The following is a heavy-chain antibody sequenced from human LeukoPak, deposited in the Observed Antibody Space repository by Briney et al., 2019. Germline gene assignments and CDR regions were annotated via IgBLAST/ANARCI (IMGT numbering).Heavy chain of an antibody. CDR2: ISYDGSNK. J-gene: IGHJ4*02. CDR1: GFTFSSYG. V-gene: IGHV3-30*18. Sequence: PGXXXRLSCAAXGFTFSSYGMHWVRQAPGKGLEWVAVISYDGSNKYYADSVKGQFTISRDNSKNTLYPQMNSLRAEDTAVYYCAKMSTSWGLDYWGQGTLVTVSS. CDR3: AKMSTSWGLDY. D-gene: IGHD2-2*01.